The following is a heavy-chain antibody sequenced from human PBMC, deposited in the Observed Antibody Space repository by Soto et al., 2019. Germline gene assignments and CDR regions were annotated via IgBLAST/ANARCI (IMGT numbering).Heavy chain of an antibody. Sequence: HVQLVQSGAEVKKPGSSVKVSCQASGGPLSDYAVAWVRLAPGQGLEWMGGVIPTFSIVKYAQKFQGRVSFTADDSTNTAYMDLSSLTSEDTAVYYCARGRTIFGVINFDYWGQGTLVTVSS. V-gene: IGHV1-69*01. J-gene: IGHJ4*02. CDR1: GGPLSDYA. CDR2: VIPTFSIV. CDR3: ARGRTIFGVINFDY. D-gene: IGHD3-3*01.